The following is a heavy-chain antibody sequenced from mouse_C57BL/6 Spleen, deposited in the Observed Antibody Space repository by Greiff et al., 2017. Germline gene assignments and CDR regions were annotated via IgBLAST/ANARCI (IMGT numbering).Heavy chain of an antibody. J-gene: IGHJ1*03. CDR3: ARWIATVVADWYLDY. CDR1: GYTFTSYW. Sequence: QVQLQQPGAELVKPGASVKLSCKASGYTFTSYWMHWVKQRPGRGLEWIGRIDPNSGGTKYNEKFKSKATLTVDKPSSTAYMQLSSLTSEDSAVYYCARWIATVVADWYLDYWGKGTTVTVSS. D-gene: IGHD1-1*01. V-gene: IGHV1-72*01. CDR2: IDPNSGGT.